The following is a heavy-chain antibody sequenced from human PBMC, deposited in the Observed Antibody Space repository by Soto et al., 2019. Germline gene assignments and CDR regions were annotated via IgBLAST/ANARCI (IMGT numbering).Heavy chain of an antibody. CDR3: ARTVLGPDLLADSFVDYYYYTDV. V-gene: IGHV4-59*08. Sequence: SETLSLTCTVSGGPISNFYWSWIRQPPGKGLEWIGYVYYTGSTSYNPSLKRRVTFSADSSRGQFSLRLNSVTAADTAVYYCARTVLGPDLLADSFVDYYYYTDVWGQGTTVTVSS. CDR2: VYYTGST. D-gene: IGHD3-9*01. CDR1: GGPISNFY. J-gene: IGHJ6*03.